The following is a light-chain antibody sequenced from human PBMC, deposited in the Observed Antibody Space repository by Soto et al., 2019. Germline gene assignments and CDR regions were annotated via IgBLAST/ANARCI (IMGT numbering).Light chain of an antibody. CDR3: QHYNNLPLT. Sequence: EIVMTQSPATLSVSPGERATLSCRASQSVSNNLAWYQHKPGQAPRLLIFGASTRATGIPVRFSGSGSGTEFTLPIISLQSEDSAVYYWQHYNNLPLTFGGGTKVEIK. V-gene: IGKV3-15*01. CDR2: GAS. CDR1: QSVSNN. J-gene: IGKJ4*02.